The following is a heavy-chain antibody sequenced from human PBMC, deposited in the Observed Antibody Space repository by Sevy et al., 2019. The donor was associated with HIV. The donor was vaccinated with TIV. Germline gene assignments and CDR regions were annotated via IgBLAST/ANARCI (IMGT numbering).Heavy chain of an antibody. D-gene: IGHD5-18*01. V-gene: IGHV3-23*01. CDR2: ISGSGGST. CDR1: GFTFSSYA. J-gene: IGHJ4*02. Sequence: GGSLRLSCAASGFTFSSYAMSWVRQAPGKGLEWVSAISGSGGSTYYADSVKGRFTISRDNSKNTLYLQMNSLRAEDTAVYYGAKDELDYSYGLDYWGQGTLVTVSS. CDR3: AKDELDYSYGLDY.